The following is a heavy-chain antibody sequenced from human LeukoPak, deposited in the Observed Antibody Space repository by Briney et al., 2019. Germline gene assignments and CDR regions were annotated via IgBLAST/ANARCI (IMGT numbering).Heavy chain of an antibody. CDR1: GFTFSSYA. V-gene: IGHV3-23*01. D-gene: IGHD6-13*01. Sequence: GGSLRLSCAASGFTFSSYAMSWVRQAPGKGLEWVSSISGSGYSTYYADSVKGRFTISRDNSKNTLFLQMNSLRAEDTAVYYCAKATYSSSWNLYFDYWGQGTLVTVSS. J-gene: IGHJ4*02. CDR2: ISGSGYST. CDR3: AKATYSSSWNLYFDY.